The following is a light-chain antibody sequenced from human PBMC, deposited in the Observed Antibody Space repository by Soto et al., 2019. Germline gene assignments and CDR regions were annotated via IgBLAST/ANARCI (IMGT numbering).Light chain of an antibody. Sequence: QSALTQPASVSGSPGQSITISCTGTSSDVGSYNLVSWYQQLPGKAPKLVIYEGSKRPSGVSDRFSGSKSGNTASLTISGLQAEDEADYYCCSFALINPVVFGGGTKVTVL. CDR2: EGS. V-gene: IGLV2-23*01. J-gene: IGLJ2*01. CDR3: CSFALINPVV. CDR1: SSDVGSYNL.